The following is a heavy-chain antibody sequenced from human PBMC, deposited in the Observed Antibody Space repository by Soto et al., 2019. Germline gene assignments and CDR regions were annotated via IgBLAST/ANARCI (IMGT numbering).Heavy chain of an antibody. CDR3: ARSGGLDRDFNY. D-gene: IGHD2-15*01. J-gene: IGHJ4*02. Sequence: QVQLVQSGAEVKKPGPSVKVSCKASGGTFSSDSFSWVRQAPGQGLEWMGGIIPMFDTPIYAQKFQDRVTITADESTSTAYMQRSSLRSGDTAVYYCARSGGLDRDFNYWGQGSLVTVSS. CDR2: IIPMFDTP. CDR1: GGTFSSDS. V-gene: IGHV1-69*12.